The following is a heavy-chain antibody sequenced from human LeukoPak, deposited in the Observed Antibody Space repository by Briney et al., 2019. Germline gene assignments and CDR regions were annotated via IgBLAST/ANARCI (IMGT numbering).Heavy chain of an antibody. CDR3: AKVSDIVVVVAAFGY. D-gene: IGHD2-15*01. CDR2: ITGSGYYT. Sequence: GGSLRLSCAASGFKFTTFAMTWVRQAPGKGLEWVSTITGSGYYTYYADSVKGRFTISRDNSKNTLYLQMNSLRAEDTAVYYCAKVSDIVVVVAAFGYWGQGTLVTVSS. CDR1: GFKFTTFA. V-gene: IGHV3-23*01. J-gene: IGHJ4*02.